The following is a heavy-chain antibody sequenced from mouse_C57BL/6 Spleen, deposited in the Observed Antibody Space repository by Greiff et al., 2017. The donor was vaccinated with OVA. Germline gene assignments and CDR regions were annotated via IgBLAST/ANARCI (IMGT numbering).Heavy chain of an antibody. CDR1: GFTFSDYY. Sequence: EVQGVESGGGLVQPGGSLKLSCAASGFTFSDYYMYWVRQTPEKRLEWVAYISNGGGSTYYPDTVKGRFTISRDNAKNTLYLQMSRLKSEDTAMYYCARQYYGSSAKYYAKDYWGKGTSVTVAS. V-gene: IGHV5-12*01. CDR3: ARQYYGSSAKYYAKDY. J-gene: IGHJ4*01. CDR2: ISNGGGST. D-gene: IGHD1-1*01.